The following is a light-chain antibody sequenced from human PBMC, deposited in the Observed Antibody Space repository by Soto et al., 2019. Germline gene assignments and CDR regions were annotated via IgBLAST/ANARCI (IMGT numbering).Light chain of an antibody. V-gene: IGKV3-15*01. CDR2: GAS. CDR3: PQYNNWPWT. J-gene: IGKJ1*01. Sequence: EIVMTQSPATLSVSPGERGTLSCRASQSVSSNLAWYKQKPGQAPRLLIYGASTRATGIPARFSGSRSGTEFTLTISSLQSEDFAVYYCPQYNNWPWTFGQGTKVDIK. CDR1: QSVSSN.